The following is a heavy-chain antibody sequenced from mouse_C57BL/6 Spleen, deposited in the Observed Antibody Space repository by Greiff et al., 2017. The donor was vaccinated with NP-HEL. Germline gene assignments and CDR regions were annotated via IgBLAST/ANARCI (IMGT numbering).Heavy chain of an antibody. D-gene: IGHD3-2*02. Sequence: EVKLVESGGDLVKPGGSLKLSCAASGFTFSSYGMSWVRQTPDKRLEWVATISSGGSYTYYPDSVKGRFTISRDNAKNTLYLQMGSLKSEDTAMYYCARHGAAQAPFDYWGQGTTLTVSS. CDR3: ARHGAAQAPFDY. CDR1: GFTFSSYG. J-gene: IGHJ2*01. CDR2: ISSGGSYT. V-gene: IGHV5-6*02.